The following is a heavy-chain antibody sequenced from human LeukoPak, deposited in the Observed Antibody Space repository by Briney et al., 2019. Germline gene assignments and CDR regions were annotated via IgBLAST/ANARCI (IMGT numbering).Heavy chain of an antibody. D-gene: IGHD6-6*01. Sequence: PSETLSLTCTVSGGSISSHYWSWIRQPPGKGLEWIGFVSYSGSTNYSPSLKSRVTISVDTSKNQFSLKLSSVTAADTAVYYCARDRGAGSSSYCFDPWGQGTLVTVSS. CDR3: ARDRGAGSSSYCFDP. J-gene: IGHJ5*02. CDR1: GGSISSHY. CDR2: VSYSGST. V-gene: IGHV4-59*11.